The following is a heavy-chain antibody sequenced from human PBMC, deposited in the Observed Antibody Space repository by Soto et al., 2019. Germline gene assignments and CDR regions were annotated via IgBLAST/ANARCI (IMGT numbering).Heavy chain of an antibody. CDR1: GYTFTNYG. CDR2: ISAYNGNS. CDR3: ARGVRDFDY. J-gene: IGHJ4*02. Sequence: ASVKVSCXASGYTFTNYGVSWVRQAPGQVLECMGLISAYNGNSNYAPNLQGRVTMTTDTSRTTAYMELRTLRSDDTAVYYCARGVRDFDYGGQGTQVPVSS. V-gene: IGHV1-18*01. D-gene: IGHD3-16*02.